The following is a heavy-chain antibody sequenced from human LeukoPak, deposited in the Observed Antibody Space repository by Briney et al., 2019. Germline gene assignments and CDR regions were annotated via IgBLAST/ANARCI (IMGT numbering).Heavy chain of an antibody. V-gene: IGHV4-34*01. Sequence: SETLSLTCAVYGGSFNDYYWTWIRQPPGKGLEWIVEIDHAGRANYNPSLKSRVTISVDTSKNPFSLHLNSVTAADTAVYYCARGWEPFEYSTSWYRGSYYYYYMSVWGKGTAVTVSS. D-gene: IGHD6-13*01. J-gene: IGHJ6*03. CDR1: GGSFNDYY. CDR2: IDHAGRA. CDR3: ARGWEPFEYSTSWYRGSYYYYYMSV.